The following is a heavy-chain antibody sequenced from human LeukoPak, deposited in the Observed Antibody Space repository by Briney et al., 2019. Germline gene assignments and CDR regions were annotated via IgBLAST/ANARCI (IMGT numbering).Heavy chain of an antibody. CDR3: ARDTRDAFDI. CDR1: GGSISGFY. J-gene: IGHJ3*02. CDR2: VYYSGNT. Sequence: SETLSLTCTVSGGSISGFYWNWIRQPPGKGLEWIGYVYYSGNTNYNPSLKSRVTISLDTSKNQFSLKLRSVTAADTAVYYCARDTRDAFDIWGQGTMVTVSS. V-gene: IGHV4-59*01.